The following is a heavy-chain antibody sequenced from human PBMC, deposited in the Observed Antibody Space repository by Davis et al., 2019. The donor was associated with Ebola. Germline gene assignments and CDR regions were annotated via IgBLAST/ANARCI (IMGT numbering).Heavy chain of an antibody. D-gene: IGHD2-21*01. J-gene: IGHJ1*01. CDR3: ARDYCGSDCDSGGNFQY. CDR1: GYTFTGYY. CDR2: INPDNGDT. V-gene: IGHV1-2*02. Sequence: ASVTVSCKASGYTFTGYYIHWVRQAPGQGLEWMGWINPDNGDTNFAQKFQGRVTMTTDTSINTAYMELNTLRSDDTAVYYCARDYCGSDCDSGGNFQYWGQGTLVTVSS.